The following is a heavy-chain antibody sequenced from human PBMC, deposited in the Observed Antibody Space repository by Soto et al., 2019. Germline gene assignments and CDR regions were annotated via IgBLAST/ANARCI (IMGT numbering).Heavy chain of an antibody. V-gene: IGHV4-4*08. CDR1: GGSISGYS. J-gene: IGHJ4*02. Sequence: SETLSLTYTVSGGSISGYSWSWIRQPPGKGLEYIGYISYTGSTNYNPSLKSRITINSDTSKNQFSLQLNSVTPEDTAVYYCARDPGYSLDYWGQGTLVTVSS. D-gene: IGHD5-18*01. CDR2: ISYTGST. CDR3: ARDPGYSLDY.